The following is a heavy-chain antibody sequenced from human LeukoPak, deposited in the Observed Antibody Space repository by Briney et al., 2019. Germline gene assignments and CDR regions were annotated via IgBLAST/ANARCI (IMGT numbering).Heavy chain of an antibody. Sequence: PGGSLRLSCAASGFTFSSYEMNWVRQAPGKGLEWVSYISSSSSTIYYADSVKGRFTISRDNAKNSLYLQMNSLRAEDTAVYYCARDSYSSGWYPVFDYWGQGTLVTVSS. CDR1: GFTFSSYE. D-gene: IGHD6-19*01. CDR3: ARDSYSSGWYPVFDY. V-gene: IGHV3-48*03. J-gene: IGHJ4*02. CDR2: ISSSSSTI.